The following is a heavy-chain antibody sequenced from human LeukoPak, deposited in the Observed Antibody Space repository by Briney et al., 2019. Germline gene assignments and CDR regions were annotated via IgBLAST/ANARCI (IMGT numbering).Heavy chain of an antibody. J-gene: IGHJ6*02. D-gene: IGHD6-19*01. CDR2: IYYSGST. V-gene: IGHV4-39*01. CDR1: GGSISSSSYY. Sequence: PSETLSLTCTVSGGSISSSSYYWGWIRQPPGKGLEWIGSIYYSGSTYYNPSLKSRVTISVDTSKNQFSLKLSSVTAADTAVYYCAAGIAVAGTLYYYYYGMDVWGQGTTVTVSS. CDR3: AAGIAVAGTLYYYYYGMDV.